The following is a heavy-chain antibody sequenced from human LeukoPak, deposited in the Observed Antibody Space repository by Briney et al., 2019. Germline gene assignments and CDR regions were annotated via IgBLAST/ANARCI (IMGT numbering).Heavy chain of an antibody. D-gene: IGHD3-10*01. CDR1: GASLSTYY. J-gene: IGHJ5*02. CDR3: ARDARRGWFDP. V-gene: IGHV4-59*01. CDR2: IYYSGST. Sequence: SETLSLTCTVSGASLSTYYWNWIRQPPGKGLEWIGYIYYSGSTNYNPSLKSRVTISVDTSKNQFSLKLSSVTAADTAVYYCARDARRGWFDPWGQGTLVTVSS.